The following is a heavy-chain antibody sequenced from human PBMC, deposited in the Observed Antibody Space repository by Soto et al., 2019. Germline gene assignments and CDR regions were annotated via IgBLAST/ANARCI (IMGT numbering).Heavy chain of an antibody. CDR3: AKDRTDYYDSSGYLYYYYGMDV. Sequence: PGGSLRLSCAASGFTFSSYAMSWVRQAPGKGLEWVSAISGSGGSTYYADSVKGRFTISRDNSKNTLYLQMNSLRAEDTAVYYCAKDRTDYYDSSGYLYYYYGMDVWGQGTTVTVSS. D-gene: IGHD3-22*01. J-gene: IGHJ6*02. V-gene: IGHV3-23*01. CDR1: GFTFSSYA. CDR2: ISGSGGST.